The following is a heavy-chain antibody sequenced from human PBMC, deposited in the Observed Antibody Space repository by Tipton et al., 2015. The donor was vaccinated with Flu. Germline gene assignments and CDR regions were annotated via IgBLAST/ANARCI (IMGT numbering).Heavy chain of an antibody. CDR2: IYNNQYT. CDR3: ARRDYSNYVSEPKNWFDP. D-gene: IGHD4-11*01. V-gene: IGHV4-4*09. CDR1: GGFVSSYY. Sequence: TLSLTCTVSGGFVSSYYWNWIRQPPGKGLEWIGYIYNNQYTKYNPSLKSRVTFSVDTSKNHFSLKVFSVTAADTAVYYCARRDYSNYVSEPKNWFDPWGQGILVTVSS. J-gene: IGHJ5*02.